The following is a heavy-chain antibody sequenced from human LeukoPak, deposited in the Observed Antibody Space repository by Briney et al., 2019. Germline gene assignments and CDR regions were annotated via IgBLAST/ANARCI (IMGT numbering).Heavy chain of an antibody. Sequence: RDSAKVSCKASGYTFTSYGISWVRQAPGQGLEWMGWISAYNGNTNYAQKLQGRVTMTTDTSTSTAYMELRSLRSDDTAVYYCARDVASSGYYWDWGQGTLVTVSS. D-gene: IGHD3-22*01. J-gene: IGHJ4*02. CDR3: ARDVASSGYYWD. V-gene: IGHV1-18*01. CDR2: ISAYNGNT. CDR1: GYTFTSYG.